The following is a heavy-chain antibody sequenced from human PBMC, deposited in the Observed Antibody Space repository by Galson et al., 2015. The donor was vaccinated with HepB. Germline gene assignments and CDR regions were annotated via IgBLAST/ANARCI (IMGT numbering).Heavy chain of an antibody. D-gene: IGHD4/OR15-4a*01. CDR2: ISTNGATI. CDR1: DSTFSSYT. V-gene: IGHV3-48*04. CDR3: ATTKFGSGAYWTFDI. J-gene: IGHJ3*02. Sequence: SLRLSCAASDSTFSSYTMNWVRQFPGKGLQWISYISTNGATIHYADSVKGRFTIARDNAKNTMWLQMNSLRAEDTAVYYCATTKFGSGAYWTFDIWGQGTLVTVSS.